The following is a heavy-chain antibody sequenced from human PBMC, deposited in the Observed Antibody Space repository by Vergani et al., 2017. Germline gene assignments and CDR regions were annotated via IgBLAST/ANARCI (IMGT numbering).Heavy chain of an antibody. Sequence: EVQLVESGGGLVQPGGSLRLSCAASGFTFSSYSMNWVRQAPGKGLEWGSYISSSSSTIYYADSVKGRFTISRDNAKNSLYLQMNSLRDEDTAVYYFARDSRDYYDSSGFRFDPWGQGTLVTVSS. J-gene: IGHJ5*02. V-gene: IGHV3-48*02. CDR3: ARDSRDYYDSSGFRFDP. D-gene: IGHD3-22*01. CDR1: GFTFSSYS. CDR2: ISSSSSTI.